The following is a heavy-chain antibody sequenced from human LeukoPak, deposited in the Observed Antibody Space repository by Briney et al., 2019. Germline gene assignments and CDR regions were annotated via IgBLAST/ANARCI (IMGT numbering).Heavy chain of an antibody. CDR2: VYHRGDT. D-gene: IGHD3-9*01. CDR1: DDSISSHY. J-gene: IGHJ2*01. V-gene: IGHV4-59*08. Sequence: SETLSLTCTVSDDSISSHYWNWIRQPPGRGLEWLGFVYHRGDTNYNPSLKSRVTMSIDTSKNQFSLNLNSMTAADTAIYYCARGFTTFQWLDLWGRGTLVTVSS. CDR3: ARGFTTFQWLDL.